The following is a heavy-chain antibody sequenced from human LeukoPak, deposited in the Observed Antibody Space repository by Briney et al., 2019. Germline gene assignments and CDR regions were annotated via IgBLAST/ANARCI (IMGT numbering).Heavy chain of an antibody. CDR3: ARGTSWGGDYFDY. CDR1: GFTFSSYW. CDR2: IKSDGSST. J-gene: IGHJ4*02. V-gene: IGHV3-74*01. D-gene: IGHD3-16*01. Sequence: PGGSLRLSCAVSGFTFSSYWMHRVRQVPGEGLVWVSRIKSDGSSTSYAESVKGRFTISRDNAKNMVNLQMNSLRAEDTAMYYCARGTSWGGDYFDYWGQGTLVNVSS.